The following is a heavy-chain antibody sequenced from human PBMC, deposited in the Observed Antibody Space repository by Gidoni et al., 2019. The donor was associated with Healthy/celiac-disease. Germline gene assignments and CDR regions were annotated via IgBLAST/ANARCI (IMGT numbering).Heavy chain of an antibody. D-gene: IGHD2-15*01. Sequence: QVQLQQWGAGLLKPSETLSLTCAVYGGSFSGYYWSWIRQPPGKGLEWIGEINHSGSTNYNPSLKSRVTISVDTSKNQFSLKLSSVTAADTAVYYCARGRGFRIVDYRGQGTLVTVSS. CDR2: INHSGST. CDR3: ARGRGFRIVDY. J-gene: IGHJ4*02. CDR1: GGSFSGYY. V-gene: IGHV4-34*01.